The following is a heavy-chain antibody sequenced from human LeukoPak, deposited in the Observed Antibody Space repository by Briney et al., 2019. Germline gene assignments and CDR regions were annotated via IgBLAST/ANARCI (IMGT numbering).Heavy chain of an antibody. D-gene: IGHD2-8*01. Sequence: KTSETLSLTCTVSGGSISNGGYYWSWIRQLPGKGLEWIGYIFYSGSAHYSPSLKSRVTISVDTSKNQFSLNVSSVTAADTGIYYCARHAASMVYRTRHPLDPWGQGTLVTVSS. CDR2: IFYSGSA. V-gene: IGHV4-31*03. CDR1: GGSISNGGYY. J-gene: IGHJ5*02. CDR3: ARHAASMVYRTRHPLDP.